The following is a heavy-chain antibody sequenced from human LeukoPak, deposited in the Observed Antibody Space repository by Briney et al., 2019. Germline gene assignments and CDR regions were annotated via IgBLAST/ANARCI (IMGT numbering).Heavy chain of an antibody. CDR1: GYDFSGDW. CDR3: ARRSRHSSGSNAFDI. V-gene: IGHV5-51*01. D-gene: IGHD3-22*01. J-gene: IGHJ3*02. Sequence: GESLKISCKGSGYDFSGDWIGWVRQMPGKGLEWMGIIYPGDSDTRYSPSFQGQVTISADKSISTAYLQWSSLKASDTAMYYCARRSRHSSGSNAFDIWGQGTMVIVSS. CDR2: IYPGDSDT.